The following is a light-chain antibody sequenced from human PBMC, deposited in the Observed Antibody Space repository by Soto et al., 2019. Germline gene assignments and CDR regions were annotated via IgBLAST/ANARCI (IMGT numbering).Light chain of an antibody. Sequence: EIVLTQSPGTLSLSPGERATLSCRASQSVSSNYLDWYQQKPGQAPRLLIYGASSRATGIPDRFSGSGSGTDFTLTISRLEAEDFAVYYCQHYGRSPLTFGGGTKVEIK. V-gene: IGKV3-20*01. CDR2: GAS. CDR3: QHYGRSPLT. J-gene: IGKJ4*01. CDR1: QSVSSNY.